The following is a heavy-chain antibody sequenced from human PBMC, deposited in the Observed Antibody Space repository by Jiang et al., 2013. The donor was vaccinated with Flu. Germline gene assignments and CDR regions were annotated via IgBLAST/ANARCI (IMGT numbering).Heavy chain of an antibody. V-gene: IGHV4-39*01. Sequence: GPGLVKPSETLSLTCTVSGGSISSSSYYWGWIRQPPGKGLEWIGSIYYSGSTYYNPSLKSRVTISVDTSKNQFSLKLSSVTAADTAVYYCARVYCSGGSCYVRGVNYYYYYGMDVWGQGTTVTVSS. CDR1: GGSISSSSYY. CDR2: IYYSGST. J-gene: IGHJ6*02. CDR3: ARVYCSGGSCYVRGVNYYYYYGMDV. D-gene: IGHD2-15*01.